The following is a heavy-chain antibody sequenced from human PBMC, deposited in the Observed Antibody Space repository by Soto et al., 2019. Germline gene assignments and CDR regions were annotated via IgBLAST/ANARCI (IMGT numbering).Heavy chain of an antibody. D-gene: IGHD3-10*01. CDR1: GGSISSYY. J-gene: IGHJ3*02. Sequence: QVQLQESGPGLVKPSETLSLTCTVSGGSISSYYWRWIRQPPGKGLEWIGYIYYSGSTNYNPSLKSRVTISVDTSKNQFSLKLSSVTAADTAVYYCAIVWGGAFDIWGQGTMVTVSS. CDR3: AIVWGGAFDI. CDR2: IYYSGST. V-gene: IGHV4-59*01.